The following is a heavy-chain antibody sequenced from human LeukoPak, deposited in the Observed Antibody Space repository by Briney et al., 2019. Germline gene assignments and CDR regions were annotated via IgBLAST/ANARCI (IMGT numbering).Heavy chain of an antibody. CDR1: GFSFRFYS. CDR2: ISSSSSYI. D-gene: IGHD3-22*01. J-gene: IGHJ4*02. CDR3: ASTAPLDSSGPTDY. V-gene: IGHV3-21*01. Sequence: AGGSLRLSCAASGFSFRFYSMNWVRQTPGKGLEWVSSISSSSSYIYYADSVKGRFTISRDNAKNSLYLQMNSLRAEDTAVYYCASTAPLDSSGPTDYWGQGTLVTVSS.